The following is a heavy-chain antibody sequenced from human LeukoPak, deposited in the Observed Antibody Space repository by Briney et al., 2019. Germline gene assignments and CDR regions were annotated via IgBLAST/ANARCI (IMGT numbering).Heavy chain of an antibody. V-gene: IGHV3-30*02. CDR3: AKESNGLDI. Sequence: GGSLRLSCAASELTLNTYAMHWVRQAPGKGLEWVAIVWSGGSRNTYADSVKGRFTISRDNSKNTLYLQMNSLRVEDSAIYYCAKESNGLDIWGRGTMVIVTS. J-gene: IGHJ3*02. CDR2: VWSGGSRN. D-gene: IGHD2-8*01. CDR1: ELTLNTYA.